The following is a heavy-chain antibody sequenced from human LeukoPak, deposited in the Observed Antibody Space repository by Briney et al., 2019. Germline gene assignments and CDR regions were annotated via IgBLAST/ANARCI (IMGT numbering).Heavy chain of an antibody. Sequence: SETLSLTCAVYGGSFSGYYWSWIRQPPGKGLEWIGEINHSGSTNYNPSLKSRVTVSVDTSKNQFSLKLSSVTAADTAVYYCARHIVGATGFDYWGQGTLVTVSS. J-gene: IGHJ4*02. D-gene: IGHD1-26*01. V-gene: IGHV4-34*01. CDR3: ARHIVGATGFDY. CDR2: INHSGST. CDR1: GGSFSGYY.